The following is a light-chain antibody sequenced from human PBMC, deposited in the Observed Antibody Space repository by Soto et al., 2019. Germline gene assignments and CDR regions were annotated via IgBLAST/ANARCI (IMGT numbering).Light chain of an antibody. CDR1: QSISTY. J-gene: IGKJ4*01. V-gene: IGKV1-39*01. Sequence: DIQITQSPSSLSASVGDRVTITCRASQSISTYLNWYQQKAGLAPKLLIYAASSLQSGVPSRFSGSGSGTDFTLTISSLQPEDFATYYCQQANSFTGSFGGGTKVDIK. CDR3: QQANSFTGS. CDR2: AAS.